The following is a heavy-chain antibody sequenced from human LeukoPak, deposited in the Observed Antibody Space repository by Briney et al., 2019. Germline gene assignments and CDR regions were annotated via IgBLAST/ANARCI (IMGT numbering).Heavy chain of an antibody. CDR3: ARVSSYYGSGSYYYYYYMDV. CDR1: GGSISSSSYY. D-gene: IGHD3-10*01. Sequence: SETLSLTCTVSGGSISSSSYYWGWIRQPPGKGLEWIGNIFYSGSTYYNPSLKSRVTISVDTSKNQFSLKLSSVTAADTAVYYCARVSSYYGSGSYYYYYYMDVWGKGTTVTISS. J-gene: IGHJ6*03. V-gene: IGHV4-39*01. CDR2: IFYSGST.